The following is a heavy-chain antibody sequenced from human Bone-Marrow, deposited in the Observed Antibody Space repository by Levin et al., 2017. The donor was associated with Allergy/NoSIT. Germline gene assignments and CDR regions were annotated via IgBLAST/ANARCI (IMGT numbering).Heavy chain of an antibody. CDR1: GFSIDDYG. J-gene: IGHJ3*01. CDR2: ASWNSDII. CDR3: AKVGGHSTAFDL. Sequence: SLKISCAASGFSIDDYGLEWVRQAPGKGLEWVSSASWNSDIIEYADSVKGRFTISRDNAKKSLYLQMNSLRPEDTALYYCAKVGGHSTAFDLWGQGTLVTVSS. D-gene: IGHD3-16*01. V-gene: IGHV3-9*01.